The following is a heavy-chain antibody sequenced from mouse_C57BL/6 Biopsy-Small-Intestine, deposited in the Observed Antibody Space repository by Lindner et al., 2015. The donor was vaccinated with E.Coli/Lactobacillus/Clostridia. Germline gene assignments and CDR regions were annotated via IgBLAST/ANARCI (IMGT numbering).Heavy chain of an antibody. Sequence: VQLQESGGGLVQPKGSLKLSCAATGFSFNTYAMNWVRQAPGKGLGWVARIRSKSNNYATYYADSVKDRFTISRDDSESMLYLQMNNLKTEDTAMYYCVAGTEFAYWGQGTLVTVSA. CDR3: VAGTEFAY. CDR1: GFSFNTYA. D-gene: IGHD3-3*01. V-gene: IGHV10-1*01. J-gene: IGHJ3*01. CDR2: IRSKSNNYAT.